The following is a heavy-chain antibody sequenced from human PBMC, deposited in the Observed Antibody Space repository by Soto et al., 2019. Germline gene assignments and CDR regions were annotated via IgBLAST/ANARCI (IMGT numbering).Heavy chain of an antibody. CDR2: ISYDGSNK. J-gene: IGHJ4*02. V-gene: IGHV3-30-3*01. D-gene: IGHD2-2*01. Sequence: GGSLRLSCAASGFTFNTHAIHWVRQPPGKGLEWVAVISYDGSNKYFADSVKGRFTIFRDNSKSSLFLQMNSLRAEDTAVYYCAREKGRLGYCTSTSCHGEFDYWGQGTLVTVSS. CDR1: GFTFNTHA. CDR3: AREKGRLGYCTSTSCHGEFDY.